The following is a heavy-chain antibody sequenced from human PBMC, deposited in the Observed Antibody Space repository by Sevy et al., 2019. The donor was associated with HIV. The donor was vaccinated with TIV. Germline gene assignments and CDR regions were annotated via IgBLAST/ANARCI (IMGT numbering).Heavy chain of an antibody. D-gene: IGHD6-6*01. J-gene: IGHJ5*02. CDR2: IYYSGST. CDR3: ARDISSSSDNWFDP. CDR1: GGSVSSGSYY. Sequence: SETLSLTCTVSGGSVSSGSYYWSWIRQPPGKGLEWSGYIYYSGSTNYNPSLKSRVTISVDTSKNQFSLKLSSVTAADTAVYYCARDISSSSDNWFDPWGQGTLVTVSS. V-gene: IGHV4-61*01.